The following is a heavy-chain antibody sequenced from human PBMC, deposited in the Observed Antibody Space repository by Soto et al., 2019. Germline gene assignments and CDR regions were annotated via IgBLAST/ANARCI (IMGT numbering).Heavy chain of an antibody. D-gene: IGHD3-10*01. Sequence: ASVKVSCKTSGYTFTSYDIHWVRQSPGQGLEWMGIINPSGGSTRYAQKFQGWVTMTRDTSISTAYMELSRLRSDDTAVYYCARAGINMVRGVMAFDIWGQGTMVTVSS. J-gene: IGHJ3*02. V-gene: IGHV1-46*01. CDR3: ARAGINMVRGVMAFDI. CDR1: GYTFTSYD. CDR2: INPSGGST.